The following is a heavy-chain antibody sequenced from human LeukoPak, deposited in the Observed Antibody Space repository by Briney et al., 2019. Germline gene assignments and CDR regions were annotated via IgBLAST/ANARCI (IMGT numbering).Heavy chain of an antibody. J-gene: IGHJ4*02. V-gene: IGHV4-59*08. D-gene: IGHD2-21*01. CDR1: GGSIFSYY. Sequence: PSGTLSLTCTVSGGSIFSYYWSWIRQPPGKGLEWMGYIYYSGSTNYNPSLKSRVTISVDTSKNQFSLRVSSVTAAGTAVYYCARHLNNCGDDCYIFDYWGQGTLVTVSS. CDR2: IYYSGST. CDR3: ARHLNNCGDDCYIFDY.